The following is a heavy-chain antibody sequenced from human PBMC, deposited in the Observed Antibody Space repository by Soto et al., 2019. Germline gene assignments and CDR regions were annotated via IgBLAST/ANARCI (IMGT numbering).Heavy chain of an antibody. D-gene: IGHD2-2*01. V-gene: IGHV3-15*01. CDR2: IKSKTDGGTT. Sequence: EVQLVESGGGLVKPGGSLRLSCAASGFTFSNAWMSWVRQAPGKGLEWVGRIKSKTDGGTTDYAAPVKGRFTISRYDSKNTLYLQMNSVKTEDTAVYYCTTFDIVVVPAAIRDYWGQGTLGTVSS. CDR1: GFTFSNAW. J-gene: IGHJ4*02. CDR3: TTFDIVVVPAAIRDY.